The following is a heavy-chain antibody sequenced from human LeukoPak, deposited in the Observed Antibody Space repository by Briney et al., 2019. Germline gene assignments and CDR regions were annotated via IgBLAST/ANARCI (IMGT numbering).Heavy chain of an antibody. J-gene: IGHJ4*02. CDR1: GGSFSGYY. D-gene: IGHD3-22*01. CDR2: INHSGST. CDR3: ARGPDFYDSRGYYPI. V-gene: IGHV4-34*01. Sequence: PSETLSLTCAVYGGSFSGYYWSWIRQPPGKGLEWIGEINHSGSTNYNPSLKSRLTISRDTSKNQFSLKLRSVTPADTAVFYCARGPDFYDSRGYYPIWGQGILVTVSS.